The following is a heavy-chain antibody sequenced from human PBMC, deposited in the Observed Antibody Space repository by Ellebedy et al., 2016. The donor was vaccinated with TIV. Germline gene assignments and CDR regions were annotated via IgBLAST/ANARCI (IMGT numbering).Heavy chain of an antibody. J-gene: IGHJ6*02. CDR3: VRAMDV. Sequence: GESLKISCSASGFTVSNSYLSWVRQAPAQGLEWVSLITGSGASIYYADSVKGRFTISRDNAKNSLYLQMNSLRAEDTAVYYCVRAMDVWGQGIMVTVSS. V-gene: IGHV3-11*01. CDR1: GFTVSNSY. CDR2: ITGSGASI.